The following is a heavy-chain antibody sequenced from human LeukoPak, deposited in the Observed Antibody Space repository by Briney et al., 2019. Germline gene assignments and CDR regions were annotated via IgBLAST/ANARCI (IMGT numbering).Heavy chain of an antibody. CDR3: ARDEAYGDYNRIDY. CDR1: GYTFTSYG. Sequence: GASVKVSCKASGYTFTSYGISWVRQAPGQGLEWMGWISAYSGNTNYAQKLQGRVTMTTDTSTSTAYMELRSLRSDDTAVYYCARDEAYGDYNRIDYWGQGTLVTVSS. D-gene: IGHD4-17*01. CDR2: ISAYSGNT. J-gene: IGHJ4*02. V-gene: IGHV1-18*01.